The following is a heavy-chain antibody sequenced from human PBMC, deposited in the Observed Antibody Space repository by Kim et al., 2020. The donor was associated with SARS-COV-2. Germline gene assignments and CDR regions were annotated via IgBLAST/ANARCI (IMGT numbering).Heavy chain of an antibody. J-gene: IGHJ5*02. D-gene: IGHD1-26*01. Sequence: SETLSLTCTVSGGSISSSSYYWGWIRQPPGKGLEWIGSIYYSGSTYYNPSLKSRVTISVDTSKNQFSLKLSSVTAADTAVYYCARHKGVGAMTMNWFDPWGQGTLVTVSS. CDR2: IYYSGST. CDR1: GGSISSSSYY. V-gene: IGHV4-39*01. CDR3: ARHKGVGAMTMNWFDP.